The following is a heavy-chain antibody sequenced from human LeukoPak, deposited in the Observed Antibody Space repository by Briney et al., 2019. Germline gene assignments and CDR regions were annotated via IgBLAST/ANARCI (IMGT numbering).Heavy chain of an antibody. D-gene: IGHD2-15*01. CDR2: IYSGART. CDR3: ARDRSGYYYMDV. V-gene: IGHV3-53*01. CDR1: GLTVSSNY. J-gene: IGHJ6*03. Sequence: PGGSLRLSCAASGLTVSSNYINWVRQAPGKGLEWVSVIYSGARTYYADSVKGRFTISRDNSLNTVSLQMNSLRVEDTAVYYCARDRSGYYYMDVWGKGTTVTVAS.